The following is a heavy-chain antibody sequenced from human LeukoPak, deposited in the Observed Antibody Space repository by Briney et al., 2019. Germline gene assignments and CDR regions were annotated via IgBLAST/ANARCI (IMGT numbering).Heavy chain of an antibody. D-gene: IGHD2-15*01. CDR3: ARVVVVVVAAKQTYYFDY. CDR1: GYTFTSYG. V-gene: IGHV1-18*01. J-gene: IGHJ4*02. CDR2: ISAYNGNT. Sequence: ASVKVSCKASGYTFTSYGISWVRQAPGQGREWMGWISAYNGNTNYAQKLQGSVTMTTDTSTSTAYMELRSLRSDDTAVYYCARVVVVVVAAKQTYYFDYWGQGTLVTVSS.